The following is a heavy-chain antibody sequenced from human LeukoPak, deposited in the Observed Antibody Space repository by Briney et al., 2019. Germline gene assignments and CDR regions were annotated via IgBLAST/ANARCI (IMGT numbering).Heavy chain of an antibody. D-gene: IGHD6-13*01. J-gene: IGHJ4*02. Sequence: SETLSLTCTVSGGSISSSSYYWGWIRQPPGKGLEWIGGIYYSGSTYYNPSLKSRVTISVDTSKNQFSLKLSSVTAADTAVYYCARRTLPLAAAGIPIDYWGQGTLVTVSS. V-gene: IGHV4-39*01. CDR3: ARRTLPLAAAGIPIDY. CDR1: GGSISSSSYY. CDR2: IYYSGST.